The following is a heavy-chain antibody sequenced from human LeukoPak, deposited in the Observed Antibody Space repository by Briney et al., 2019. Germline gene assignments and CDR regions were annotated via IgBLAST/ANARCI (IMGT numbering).Heavy chain of an antibody. J-gene: IGHJ6*03. CDR1: GYTFTSYD. CDR3: ARGAGYSSGWYYYYYYMDV. D-gene: IGHD6-19*01. Sequence: GASVKVSCKASGYTFTSYDISWVRQATGQGLEWMGWMNPNSGNTGYAQKFQGRVTMTRNTSISTAYMELSSLRSEDTAVYYCARGAGYSSGWYYYYYYMDVWGKGTTVTISS. CDR2: MNPNSGNT. V-gene: IGHV1-8*01.